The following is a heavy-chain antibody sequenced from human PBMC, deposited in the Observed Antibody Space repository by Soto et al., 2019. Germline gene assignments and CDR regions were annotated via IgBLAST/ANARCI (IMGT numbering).Heavy chain of an antibody. D-gene: IGHD1-26*01. CDR2: ISSSSYI. Sequence: GGSLRLSCAASGFTFSSYSMNWVRQAPGKGLEWVSSISSSSYIYYADSVKGRFTISRDNAKNSLYLQMNSLRAEDTAVYYCARIPTLGGSYCWGQGTRVTVSS. J-gene: IGHJ4*02. CDR3: ARIPTLGGSYC. CDR1: GFTFSSYS. V-gene: IGHV3-21*01.